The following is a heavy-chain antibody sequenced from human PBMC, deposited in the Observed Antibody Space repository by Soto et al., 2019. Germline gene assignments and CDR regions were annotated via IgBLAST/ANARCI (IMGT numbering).Heavy chain of an antibody. J-gene: IGHJ4*02. CDR3: ARTSYDSSGYYEY. CDR2: ISYDGSDK. V-gene: IGHV3-30-3*01. D-gene: IGHD3-22*01. Sequence: GGSLRLSCAASGFTFSSYRMHWVRQAPGKGLEWVAIISYDGSDKYYADSVKGRFTASRDNSKNTLYLQMNSLRADDTAVYYCARTSYDSSGYYEYWGQGTPVTVSS. CDR1: GFTFSSYR.